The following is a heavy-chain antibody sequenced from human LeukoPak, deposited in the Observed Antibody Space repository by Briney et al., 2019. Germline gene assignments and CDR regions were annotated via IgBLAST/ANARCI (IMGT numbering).Heavy chain of an antibody. CDR3: ARDVQDAFWSGYHFDY. CDR2: IKQDGSEK. J-gene: IGHJ4*02. V-gene: IGHV3-7*01. Sequence: GGSLRLSCAASGFTFSSYWMSWVRQAPGKGLEWVANIKQDGSEKYYVDSVKGRFTISRDNAKNSLYLQMNSLRAEDTAVYYCARDVQDAFWSGYHFDYWGQGTLVTVSS. CDR1: GFTFSSYW. D-gene: IGHD3-3*01.